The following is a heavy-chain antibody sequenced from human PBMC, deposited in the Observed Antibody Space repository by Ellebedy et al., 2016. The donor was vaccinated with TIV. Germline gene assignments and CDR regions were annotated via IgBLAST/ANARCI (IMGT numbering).Heavy chain of an antibody. CDR3: ARGWGTRALDI. J-gene: IGHJ3*02. CDR2: IIPSGGIT. Sequence: ASVKVSCKASGYTFTDYYIHWVRQDPGQGLEWMGIIIPSGGITNYAQKFQGRVTMTRYTSTSTVSMELSSLTSENTAVYYCARGWGTRALDIWGQGSMVTVSS. V-gene: IGHV1-46*01. CDR1: GYTFTDYY. D-gene: IGHD3-16*01.